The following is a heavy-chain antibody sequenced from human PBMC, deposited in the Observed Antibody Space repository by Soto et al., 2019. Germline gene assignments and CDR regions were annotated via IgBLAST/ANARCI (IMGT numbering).Heavy chain of an antibody. CDR2: ISGSGDST. Sequence: GGSLRLSCAGSGFTISSHWMHWVRQAPGKGLEWVSGISGSGDSTYYADSVKGRFTISRDNSKNTLYLQMNSLRAEDTAVYYCAKGVPGIAVAGTGYFQHWGQGTLVTVSS. CDR3: AKGVPGIAVAGTGYFQH. J-gene: IGHJ1*01. V-gene: IGHV3-23*01. CDR1: GFTISSHW. D-gene: IGHD6-19*01.